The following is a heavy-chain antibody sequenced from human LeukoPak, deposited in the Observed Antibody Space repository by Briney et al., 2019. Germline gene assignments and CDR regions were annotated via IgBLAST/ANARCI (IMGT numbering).Heavy chain of an antibody. D-gene: IGHD5-18*01. J-gene: IGHJ4*02. V-gene: IGHV4-61*02. CDR2: IYTSGST. CDR3: ARVGYSYGSPYDY. Sequence: SETLSLTCTVSGGSISSGSYYWSWIRQPAGKGLEWIGRIYTSGSTNYNPSLKSRVTISVDTSKNRFSLKLSSVTAADTAVYYCARVGYSYGSPYDYWGQGTLVTVSS. CDR1: GGSISSGSYY.